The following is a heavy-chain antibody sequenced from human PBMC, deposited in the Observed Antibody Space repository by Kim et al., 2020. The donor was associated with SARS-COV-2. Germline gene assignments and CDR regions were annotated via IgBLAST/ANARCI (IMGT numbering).Heavy chain of an antibody. CDR1: GYSFTSYW. V-gene: IGHV5-51*01. J-gene: IGHJ2*01. D-gene: IGHD4-17*01. CDR2: IYPGDSDT. CDR3: ARQAYGGLASWYFDL. Sequence: GESLKISCKGSGYSFTSYWIGWVRQMPGKGLEWMGIIYPGDSDTRYSPSFQGQVTISADKSISTAYLQWSSLKASDTAMYYCARQAYGGLASWYFDLWGRGTLVTVSS.